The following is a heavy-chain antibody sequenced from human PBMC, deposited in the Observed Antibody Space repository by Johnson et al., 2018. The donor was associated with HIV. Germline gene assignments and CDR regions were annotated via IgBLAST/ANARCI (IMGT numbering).Heavy chain of an antibody. CDR3: ASWNYFDAFDI. J-gene: IGHJ3*02. V-gene: IGHV3-48*04. Sequence: MLLVESGGGLVQPGGSLRLSCAASGFTFSSYAMSWVRQASGKGLEWVSAISSSGSTIYYADSVKGRFTISRDNAKNSLYLQMNSLSAEDTAVYYCASWNYFDAFDIWGQGTMVTVSS. D-gene: IGHD1-7*01. CDR2: ISSSGSTI. CDR1: GFTFSSYA.